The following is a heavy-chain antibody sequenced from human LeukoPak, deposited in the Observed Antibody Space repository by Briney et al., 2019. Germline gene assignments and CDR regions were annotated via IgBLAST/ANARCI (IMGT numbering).Heavy chain of an antibody. J-gene: IGHJ4*02. Sequence: GGSLRLSCAVSGITLSNYGMSWVRQAPGQGLEWVAGIGGSGGSTNYADSVKGRFTIPRDNPRNTLYLQMNSLRAEDTAVYFCAKRGVVIRVILVGFHKEAYYFDSWGQGALVTVSS. CDR3: AKRGVVIRVILVGFHKEAYYFDS. CDR2: IGGSGGST. CDR1: GITLSNYG. V-gene: IGHV3-23*01. D-gene: IGHD3-22*01.